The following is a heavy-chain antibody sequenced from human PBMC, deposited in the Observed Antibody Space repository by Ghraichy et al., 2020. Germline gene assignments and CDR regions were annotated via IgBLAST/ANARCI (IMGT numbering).Heavy chain of an antibody. Sequence: SETLSLTCTVSGGSISSSSYYWGWIRQPPGKGLEWIGSIYYSGSTYYNPSLKSRVTISVDTSKNQFSLKLSSVTAADTAVYYCARLTKGFSHAFDIWGQGTMVTVSS. CDR2: IYYSGST. J-gene: IGHJ3*02. V-gene: IGHV4-39*01. D-gene: IGHD2-8*01. CDR3: ARLTKGFSHAFDI. CDR1: GGSISSSSYY.